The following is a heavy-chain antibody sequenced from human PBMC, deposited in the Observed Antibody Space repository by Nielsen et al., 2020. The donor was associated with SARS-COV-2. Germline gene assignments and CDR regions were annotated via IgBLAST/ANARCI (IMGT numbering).Heavy chain of an antibody. CDR3: ARGKRSYSGTFLNYYYYYYMDV. Sequence: GSLRLSCAASGFTFSSYAMSWVRQPPGKGLEWIGEIDHSGRTSYNPSLKSRVTMSVDTSKNQFSLTLNSVTAADTAVYFCARGKRSYSGTFLNYYYYYYMDVWGKGTTVTVSS. V-gene: IGHV4-34*01. J-gene: IGHJ6*03. CDR2: IDHSGRT. CDR1: GFTFSSYA. D-gene: IGHD1-14*01.